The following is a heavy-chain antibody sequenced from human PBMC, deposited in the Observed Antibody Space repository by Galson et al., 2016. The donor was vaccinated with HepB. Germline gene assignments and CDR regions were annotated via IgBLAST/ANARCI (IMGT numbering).Heavy chain of an antibody. J-gene: IGHJ3*02. V-gene: IGHV4-34*01. D-gene: IGHD3-10*01. Sequence: ATLSLTCAVYGGSFSDSYWSWIRQPPGKGLEWIGEINHSGNTNYNPSLKSRVTISVEQSKNQFSLKLSSVTAADTAVYYCGRGGRPRIWGQGTMVTVSS. CDR2: INHSGNT. CDR3: GRGGRPRI. CDR1: GGSFSDSY.